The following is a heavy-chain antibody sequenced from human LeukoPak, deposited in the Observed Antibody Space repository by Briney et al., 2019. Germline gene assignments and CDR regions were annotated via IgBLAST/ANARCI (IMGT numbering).Heavy chain of an antibody. CDR1: GFTFSTYG. J-gene: IGHJ6*02. V-gene: IGHV3-30*18. D-gene: IGHD6-6*01. CDR2: ISYDESNK. CDR3: AKQKIHIAARPAYYYYGMDV. Sequence: PGGSLRLSCAASGFTFSTYGMHGVGRAPGKGLGGGAVISYDESNKYYAASVKGRFTISRDNSKNTLYLQMNSLRAEDTAVYYCAKQKIHIAARPAYYYYGMDVWGQGTTVTVSS.